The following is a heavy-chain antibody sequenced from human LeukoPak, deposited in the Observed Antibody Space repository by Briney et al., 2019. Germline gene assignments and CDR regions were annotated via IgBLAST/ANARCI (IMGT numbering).Heavy chain of an antibody. D-gene: IGHD5-12*01. CDR3: ARDRSVEMATERVDY. Sequence: PGGSLRLSCAASGFTFSSYSMNWVRQAPGKGLEWVSYISSSGSTIYYADSVKGRFTISRDNAKNSLYLQMNSLRAEDTAVYYCARDRSVEMATERVDYWGQGTLVTVSS. J-gene: IGHJ4*02. CDR1: GFTFSSYS. V-gene: IGHV3-48*04. CDR2: ISSSGSTI.